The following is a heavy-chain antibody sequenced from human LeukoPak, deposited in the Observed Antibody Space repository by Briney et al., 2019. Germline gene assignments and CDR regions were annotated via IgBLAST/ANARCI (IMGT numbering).Heavy chain of an antibody. CDR2: ISGSGGST. V-gene: IGHV3-23*01. J-gene: IGHJ4*02. CDR1: GFTISSYA. CDR3: AKTARRSRYYFDY. D-gene: IGHD2-21*02. Sequence: TGGSLRLSCAASGFTISSYAMSWVRQAPGKGLEWVSAISGSGGSTYYADSVKGRFTISRDTSKNTLYLQMNSLRAEDTAVYYYAKTARRSRYYFDYWGQGTLVTVSS.